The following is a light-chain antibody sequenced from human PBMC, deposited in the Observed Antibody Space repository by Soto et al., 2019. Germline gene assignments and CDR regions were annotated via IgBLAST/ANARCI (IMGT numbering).Light chain of an antibody. V-gene: IGKV3-15*01. Sequence: EIVLTQSPATLSLSPGERATLSRRASQSVRSSLAWYQQQPGQAPRLLIYGASTRATGIPARFSGSGSGTEFTLTISSLQSEDFEIYYCQQYNNWPITFGQGTRLEIK. CDR2: GAS. CDR1: QSVRSS. CDR3: QQYNNWPIT. J-gene: IGKJ5*01.